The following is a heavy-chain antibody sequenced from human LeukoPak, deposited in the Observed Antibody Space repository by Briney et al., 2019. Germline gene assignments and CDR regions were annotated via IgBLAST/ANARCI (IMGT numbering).Heavy chain of an antibody. Sequence: SETLSLTCTVSGGSISSHYWTWIRQSPVKGLEWIGDISNSGSTSYNPSLKSRVTISIDTSKNQFSLKLSSVTAADTAVYYCGRDTLVGYFSYYYMDVWGKGTTVTVSS. V-gene: IGHV4-59*11. D-gene: IGHD2-15*01. CDR1: GGSISSHY. CDR2: ISNSGST. CDR3: GRDTLVGYFSYYYMDV. J-gene: IGHJ6*03.